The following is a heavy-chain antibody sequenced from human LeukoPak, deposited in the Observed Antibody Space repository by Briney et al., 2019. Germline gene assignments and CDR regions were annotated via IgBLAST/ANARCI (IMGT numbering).Heavy chain of an antibody. Sequence: PSETLSLTCSVSGGPISSGDYYWSWIRQPPGKGLEWIGCIYYSGSTYYNPSLKSRVTISVDTSRNQFSLKLTSVTAADTAVYYCARDSRSCGSASCYPNYYYGMDVWGQGTTVIVSS. CDR3: ARDSRSCGSASCYPNYYYGMDV. V-gene: IGHV4-30-4*01. J-gene: IGHJ6*02. CDR1: GGPISSGDYY. D-gene: IGHD2-2*01. CDR2: IYYSGST.